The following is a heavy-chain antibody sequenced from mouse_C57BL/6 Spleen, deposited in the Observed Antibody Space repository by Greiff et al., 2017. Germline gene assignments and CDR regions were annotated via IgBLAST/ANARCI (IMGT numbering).Heavy chain of an antibody. J-gene: IGHJ2*01. CDR2: IYPGDGDT. D-gene: IGHD4-1*01. CDR1: GYAFSSYW. V-gene: IGHV1-80*01. Sequence: VQLQESGAELVKPGASVTISCKASGYAFSSYWMNWVKQRPGRGLLWMGQIYPGDGDTNYNGKFKGKATLTPDKSSSPAYMQLSSLTSEDSAVYFCARYWDGIYFDYGGQGTTLTVSS. CDR3: ARYWDGIYFDY.